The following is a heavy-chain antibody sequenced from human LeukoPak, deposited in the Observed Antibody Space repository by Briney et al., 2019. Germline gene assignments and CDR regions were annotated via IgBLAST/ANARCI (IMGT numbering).Heavy chain of an antibody. CDR2: IYYSGST. J-gene: IGHJ5*02. V-gene: IGHV4-39*01. D-gene: IGHD3-16*01. CDR1: GDSIGSSGYY. Sequence: SETLSLTCKVSGDSIGSSGYYWGWIRQPPGKGLEWIGNIYYSGSTDYNPSLTSRVTISVDMSKNQLSLKLNSVTAADTAVYYCARHYGPWGQGTLVTVSS. CDR3: ARHYGP.